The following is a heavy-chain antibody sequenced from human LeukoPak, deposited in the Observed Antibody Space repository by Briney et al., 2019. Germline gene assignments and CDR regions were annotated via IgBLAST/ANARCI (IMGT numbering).Heavy chain of an antibody. CDR1: GFTFSSYA. V-gene: IGHV3-23*01. D-gene: IGHD6-13*01. CDR2: FSATDGSA. CDR3: ARPKIAAAGTGAFDV. Sequence: GGSLRLACAASGFTFSSYAMTWVRQAPGQGLEWVSAFSATDGSAQYAESVEGRFTISRDNSRNTLFLQMNSLGAEDTAVYYCARPKIAAAGTGAFDVWGQGTLVTVSS. J-gene: IGHJ3*01.